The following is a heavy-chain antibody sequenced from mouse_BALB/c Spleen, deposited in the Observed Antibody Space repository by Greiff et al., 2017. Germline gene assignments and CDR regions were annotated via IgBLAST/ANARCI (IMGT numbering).Heavy chain of an antibody. CDR3: ARCPYESPWFAY. CDR1: GYTFSSYW. CDR2: ILPGSGST. J-gene: IGHJ3*01. V-gene: IGHV1-9*01. D-gene: IGHD2-3*01. Sequence: VQLQQSGAELMKPGASVKISCKATGYTFSSYWIEWVKQRPGHGLEWIGEILPGSGSTNYNEKFKGKATFTADTSSNTAYMQLSSLTSEDSAVYYCARCPYESPWFAYWGQGTLVTVSA.